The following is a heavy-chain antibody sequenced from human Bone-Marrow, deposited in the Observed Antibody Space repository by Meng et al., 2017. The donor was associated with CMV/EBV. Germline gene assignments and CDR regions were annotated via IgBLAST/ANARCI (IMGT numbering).Heavy chain of an antibody. CDR1: GFTFSSYG. J-gene: IGHJ4*02. CDR3: AKVFQSSVVVTRY. Sequence: GGSLRLSCAASGFTFSSYGMHWVRQAPGKGLEWVAFIRYDGSNKYYADSVKGRFTISRDNSKNTLYLQMNSLRAEDTAVYYCAKVFQSSVVVTRYWGQGTLVTVSS. CDR2: IRYDGSNK. V-gene: IGHV3-30*02. D-gene: IGHD4-23*01.